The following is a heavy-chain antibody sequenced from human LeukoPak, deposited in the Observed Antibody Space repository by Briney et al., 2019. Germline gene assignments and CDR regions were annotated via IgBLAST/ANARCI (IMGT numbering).Heavy chain of an antibody. CDR2: IYYSGST. V-gene: IGHV4-59*08. D-gene: IGHD3-10*01. CDR3: ARHEVGYYYGSERYFDL. Sequence: PSETLSLTCTVSGGSISSYYWSWIRQPPGKGLEWIGYIYYSGSTNYNPSLKSRVTISVDTSKNQFSLKLSSVTAADTAVYYCARHEVGYYYGSERYFDLWGRGTLVTVSS. CDR1: GGSISSYY. J-gene: IGHJ2*01.